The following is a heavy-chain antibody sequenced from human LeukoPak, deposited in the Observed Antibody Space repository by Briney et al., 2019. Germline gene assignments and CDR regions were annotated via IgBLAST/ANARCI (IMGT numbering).Heavy chain of an antibody. CDR1: GGSISSGAYS. D-gene: IGHD4-11*01. J-gene: IGHJ5*02. CDR3: ARALTTVTTGWFDP. Sequence: PSETLSLTCAVSGGSISSGAYSWGWIRQPPGKGLEGIGYIYHSGSTYYNPSLKSRATISVDRSKNQFSLKLSSVTAADTAVYYCARALTTVTTGWFDPWGQGTLVTVSS. CDR2: IYHSGST. V-gene: IGHV4-30-2*01.